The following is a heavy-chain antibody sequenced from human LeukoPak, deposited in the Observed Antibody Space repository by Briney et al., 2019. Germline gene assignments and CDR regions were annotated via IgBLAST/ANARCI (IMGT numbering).Heavy chain of an antibody. D-gene: IGHD2-2*01. V-gene: IGHV4-4*09. Sequence: SETLSLTCTVSGGSISSYYWSWIRQPPGKGLEWIGYIYTSGSTNYNPSLKSRVTISVDTSKNQFSLKLSSVTAADTAVHYCARLEYCSSTSCPIKGGFDPWGQGTLVTVSS. J-gene: IGHJ5*02. CDR2: IYTSGST. CDR3: ARLEYCSSTSCPIKGGFDP. CDR1: GGSISSYY.